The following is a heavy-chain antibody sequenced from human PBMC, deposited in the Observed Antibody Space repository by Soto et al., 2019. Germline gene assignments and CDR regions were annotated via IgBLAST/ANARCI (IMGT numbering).Heavy chain of an antibody. V-gene: IGHV3-23*01. J-gene: IGHJ3*02. CDR3: AKDYLLLFVAFDN. CDR2: ISGSGGST. D-gene: IGHD2-21*01. Sequence: GGSLRRSCAASGFTFSSYAMSWVRQAPGKGLEWVSAISGSGGSTYYADSVKGRFTISRDNSKNTLYLQMNSLRAEDTAVYYCAKDYLLLFVAFDNWVQVRMVTVSS. CDR1: GFTFSSYA.